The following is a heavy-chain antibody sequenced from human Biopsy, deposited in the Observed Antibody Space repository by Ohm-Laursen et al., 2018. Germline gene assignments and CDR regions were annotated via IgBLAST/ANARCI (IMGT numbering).Heavy chain of an antibody. CDR2: ISDDGRNK. CDR3: AEDLRNNNWGVEN. Sequence: SLRLSCAASGFSFSSYGMHWGRQAPGKGLEWVAVISDDGRNKYYVDSVKGRFTIFRDNSKNTLYLQMNNLRAEDTAVFYCAEDLRNNNWGVENWGQGTLVTVSS. J-gene: IGHJ4*01. V-gene: IGHV3-30*18. D-gene: IGHD7-27*01. CDR1: GFSFSSYG.